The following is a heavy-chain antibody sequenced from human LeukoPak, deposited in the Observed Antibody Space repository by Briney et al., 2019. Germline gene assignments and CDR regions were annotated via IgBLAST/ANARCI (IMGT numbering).Heavy chain of an antibody. CDR1: GGSFSGYY. J-gene: IGHJ4*02. V-gene: IGHV4-34*01. D-gene: IGHD6-6*01. CDR3: ARGRVAARPGPFDY. CDR2: INHSGST. Sequence: SETLSLTCAVYGGSFSGYYWSWIRQPPGKGLEWIGEINHSGSTNYNPSLKSRVTISVDTSKNQFSLKLSSVTAADTAAYYCARGRVAARPGPFDYWGQGTLVTVSS.